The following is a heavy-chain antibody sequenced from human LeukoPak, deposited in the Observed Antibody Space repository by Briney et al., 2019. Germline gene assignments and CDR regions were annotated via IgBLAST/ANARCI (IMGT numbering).Heavy chain of an antibody. CDR2: IYYSGST. CDR1: GGSISSYY. D-gene: IGHD3-22*01. J-gene: IGHJ3*02. V-gene: IGHV4-59*01. CDR3: ARERLGAFDI. Sequence: SETLSLTCTVSGGSISSYYWSWIRQPPGKGLEWIGYIYYSGSTNYNPSLKSRVTISVDTSKDQFSLKLSSVTAADTAVYYCARERLGAFDIWGQGTMVTVSS.